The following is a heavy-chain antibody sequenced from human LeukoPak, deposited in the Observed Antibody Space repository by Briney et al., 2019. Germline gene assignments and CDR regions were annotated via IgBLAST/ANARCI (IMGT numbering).Heavy chain of an antibody. CDR3: AVDEGSCDY. CDR2: IYHSGST. Sequence: KPSETLSLTCAVSGYSISSGYYWGWIRQPPGKGLEWIGSIYHSGSTYYNPSLKSRVTIPVDTSKNQFSLKLSSVTAADTAVYYCAVDEGSCDYWGQGTLVTVSS. CDR1: GYSISSGYY. J-gene: IGHJ4*02. V-gene: IGHV4-38-2*01.